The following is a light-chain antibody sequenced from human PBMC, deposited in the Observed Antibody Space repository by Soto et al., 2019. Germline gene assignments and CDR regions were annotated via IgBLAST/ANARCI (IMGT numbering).Light chain of an antibody. Sequence: QSVLTQPPSVSAAPGQKVTISCSGSSSNIGTNYVSWFQQLPGTAPKLLIYDNSKRPSGIPDRFSGSRSGTAATLGITGLQTGDEADYYCGSWDTSLSAWVFGGGTKLTV. CDR1: SSNIGTNY. CDR2: DNS. CDR3: GSWDTSLSAWV. V-gene: IGLV1-51*01. J-gene: IGLJ3*02.